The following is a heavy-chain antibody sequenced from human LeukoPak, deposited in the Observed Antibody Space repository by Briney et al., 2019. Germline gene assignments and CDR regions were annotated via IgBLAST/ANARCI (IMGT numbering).Heavy chain of an antibody. CDR3: ATDLFGAGDAFDI. J-gene: IGHJ3*02. D-gene: IGHD4/OR15-4a*01. V-gene: IGHV1-69*13. CDR1: GATFSTYA. Sequence: SVTVSSKATGATFSTYAISWVRQALGQGLEWMGGIIPIFGTANYAQKFQGRVTITADESTSTAYMELSSLRSEDTAVYYCATDLFGAGDAFDIWGQGTMVTVSS. CDR2: IIPIFGTA.